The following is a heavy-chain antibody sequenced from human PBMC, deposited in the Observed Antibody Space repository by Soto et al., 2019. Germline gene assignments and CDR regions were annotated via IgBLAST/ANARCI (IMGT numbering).Heavy chain of an antibody. CDR2: ISAYNGNT. Sequence: ASVKVSCKASGYTFTSYGISWVRQAPGQGLEWMGWISAYNGNTNYAQKLQGRVTMTTDTSTSTAYMELRSLRSDDTAVYYCARDGLRFLEWLSSSYFDCWGQGTLVTSPQ. CDR1: GYTFTSYG. J-gene: IGHJ4*02. CDR3: ARDGLRFLEWLSSSYFDC. V-gene: IGHV1-18*01. D-gene: IGHD3-3*01.